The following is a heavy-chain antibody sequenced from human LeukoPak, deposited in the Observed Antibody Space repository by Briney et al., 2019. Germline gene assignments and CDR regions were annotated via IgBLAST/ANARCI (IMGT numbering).Heavy chain of an antibody. Sequence: PSETLSLTCTVSGGSISSYYWSWIRQPAGKGLEWIGRIYTSGSTNYNPSLKSRVTMPVDTSKNQFSLKLSSVTAADTAVYYCARVGRAAAGRKHYYYYGMDVWGQGTTVTVSS. CDR1: GGSISSYY. D-gene: IGHD6-13*01. J-gene: IGHJ6*02. CDR3: ARVGRAAAGRKHYYYYGMDV. CDR2: IYTSGST. V-gene: IGHV4-4*07.